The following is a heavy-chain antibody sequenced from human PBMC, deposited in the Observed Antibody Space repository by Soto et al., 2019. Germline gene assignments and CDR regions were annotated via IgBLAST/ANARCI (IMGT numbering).Heavy chain of an antibody. Sequence: SDTLSLTCTVSGGSISNYFCNWIRQPAGKGLEWIGRIDNSGSTNCNPSLKSRITMSADTSRNQFSLKLNSVTAADTAVYYCARGGQDFWSGPFDYWGQGALVTVSS. CDR2: IDNSGST. CDR1: GGSISNYF. D-gene: IGHD3-3*01. CDR3: ARGGQDFWSGPFDY. J-gene: IGHJ4*02. V-gene: IGHV4-4*07.